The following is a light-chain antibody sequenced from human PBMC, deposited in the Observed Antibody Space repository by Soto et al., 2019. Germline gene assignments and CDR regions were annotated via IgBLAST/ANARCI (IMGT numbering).Light chain of an antibody. CDR3: QQYGSSPPLT. J-gene: IGKJ4*01. CDR1: QSVCSSY. Sequence: EIVLTQSPGTLSLSPGERATLSCRASQSVCSSYLAWYQPKPGQAPRLLIYGASSRATGIPHRFSGSGSGTDFTLTVSRLEPEDFAVYYCQQYGSSPPLTFGGGTKVEIK. CDR2: GAS. V-gene: IGKV3-20*01.